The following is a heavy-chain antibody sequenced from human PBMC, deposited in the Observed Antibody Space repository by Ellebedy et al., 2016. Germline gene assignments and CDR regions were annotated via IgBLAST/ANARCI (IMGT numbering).Heavy chain of an antibody. Sequence: ASVKVSCKASGYTFTSYGISWVRQAPGQGLEWMGWISAYNGNTNYAQKLQGRVTMTTDTSTSTAYIELRSLRSDDTAVYYCARDGFITMVRGVIEAFDIWGQGTMVTVSS. D-gene: IGHD3-10*01. CDR2: ISAYNGNT. CDR1: GYTFTSYG. CDR3: ARDGFITMVRGVIEAFDI. J-gene: IGHJ3*02. V-gene: IGHV1-18*01.